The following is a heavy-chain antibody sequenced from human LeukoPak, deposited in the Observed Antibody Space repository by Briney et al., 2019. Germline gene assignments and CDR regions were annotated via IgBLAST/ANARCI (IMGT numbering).Heavy chain of an antibody. V-gene: IGHV3-7*01. Sequence: GGSLRLSCAASGFTFSSYWMSWVRQAPGKGLEWVANIKQDGSEKYYVDSVKGRFTISRDNAKNSLSLQMNSLRAEDTAVYYCARVGYSYGYAGTFDYWGQGTLVTVSS. CDR1: GFTFSSYW. D-gene: IGHD5-18*01. J-gene: IGHJ4*02. CDR2: IKQDGSEK. CDR3: ARVGYSYGYAGTFDY.